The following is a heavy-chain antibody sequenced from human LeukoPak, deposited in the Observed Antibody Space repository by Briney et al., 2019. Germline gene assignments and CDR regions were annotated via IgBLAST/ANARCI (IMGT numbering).Heavy chain of an antibody. CDR3: TSARLYYYYGMDV. J-gene: IGHJ6*04. CDR1: GFTFSNAW. D-gene: IGHD6-25*01. CDR2: IKSKTDGGTT. Sequence: GGSRRLSCAASGFTFSNAWMSWVRQAPGKGLEWVGRIKSKTDGGTTDYAAPVKGRFTISRDDSRNTLYLQMNSLKTEDTAVYYCTSARLYYYYGMDVWGKGTTVTVSS. V-gene: IGHV3-15*01.